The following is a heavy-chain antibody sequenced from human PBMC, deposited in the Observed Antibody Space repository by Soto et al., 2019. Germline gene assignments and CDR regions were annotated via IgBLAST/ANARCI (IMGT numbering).Heavy chain of an antibody. CDR1: GFTFSSHT. V-gene: IGHV3-48*02. CDR3: ARDSCRNTSCAANY. J-gene: IGHJ4*02. Sequence: PGGTLRLSCAASGFTFSSHTMNWVRQAPGKGLEWVSYISSSSSAIYYADSVRGRFTISRDNAKNSLFLQMNSLRDEDTAVYYCARDSCRNTSCAANYWGQGTLVTVSS. CDR2: ISSSSSAI. D-gene: IGHD2-2*01.